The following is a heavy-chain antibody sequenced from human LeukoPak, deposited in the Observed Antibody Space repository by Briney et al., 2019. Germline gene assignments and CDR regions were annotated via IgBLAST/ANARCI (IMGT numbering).Heavy chain of an antibody. CDR2: INQDGSVK. CDR1: GFTFRSYW. Sequence: HPGGSLRLSCAASGFTFRSYWMSWVRQAPGKGLEWVANINQDGSVKYYVDSVKGRFTISRDNAKNSLYLQMNSLRDKDTAVYYCARVGYSGWNLEYWGQGTLVTVSS. CDR3: ARVGYSGWNLEY. J-gene: IGHJ4*02. V-gene: IGHV3-7*01. D-gene: IGHD5-12*01.